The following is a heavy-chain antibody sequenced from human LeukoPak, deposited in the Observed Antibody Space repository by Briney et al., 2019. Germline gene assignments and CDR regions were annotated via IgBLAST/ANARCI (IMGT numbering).Heavy chain of an antibody. J-gene: IGHJ4*02. V-gene: IGHV7-4-1*02. D-gene: IGHD6-19*01. CDR2: INTNTGNP. Sequence: ASVKVSCKASGYTFSSYYMHWVRQAPGQGLEWMGWINTNTGNPTYAQGFTGRFVFSLDTSVSTAYLQISSLKAEDTAVYYCARGRGAVAGTGNTYYFDYWGQGTLATVSS. CDR1: GYTFSSYY. CDR3: ARGRGAVAGTGNTYYFDY.